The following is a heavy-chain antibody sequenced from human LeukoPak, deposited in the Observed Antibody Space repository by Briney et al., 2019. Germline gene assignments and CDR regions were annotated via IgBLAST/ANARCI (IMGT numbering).Heavy chain of an antibody. CDR2: ISYDGSNK. D-gene: IGHD4-17*01. Sequence: GGSLRLSCAASGFIFSSYAMHWVRQAPGKGLEWVAVISYDGSNKYYADSVKGRFTISRDNSKNTLYLQMNSLRAEDTAVYYCARARMTTADSGFLGYWGQGTLVTVSS. CDR1: GFIFSSYA. V-gene: IGHV3-30-3*01. CDR3: ARARMTTADSGFLGY. J-gene: IGHJ4*02.